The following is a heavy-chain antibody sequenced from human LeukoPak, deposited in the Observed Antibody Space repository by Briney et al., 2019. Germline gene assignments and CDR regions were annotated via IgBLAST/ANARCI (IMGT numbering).Heavy chain of an antibody. J-gene: IGHJ4*02. CDR3: ASPDTPRAVSHSGAWYYFDY. CDR1: GFSFSTYA. CDR2: ISASGDSI. D-gene: IGHD6-13*01. Sequence: GGSLRLSCAASGFSFSTYAMSWVRQAPGKGLEWVSVISASGDSIYYADSVKGRFTISRDNFKNTLFLQMNSLRDDDTAVYFCASPDTPRAVSHSGAWYYFDYWGQGTLVTVSS. V-gene: IGHV3-23*01.